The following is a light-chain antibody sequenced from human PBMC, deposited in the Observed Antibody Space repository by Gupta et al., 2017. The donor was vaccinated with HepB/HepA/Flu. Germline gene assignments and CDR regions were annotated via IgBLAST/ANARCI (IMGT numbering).Light chain of an antibody. CDR3: SLYKSSRTLWG. J-gene: IGLJ3*02. V-gene: IGLV2-14*03. CDR1: SSDVGGYNY. Sequence: QSALTQPASVSGSPGQSITISCTGNSSDVGGYNYVSWYQQHPGKAPKMMIYDVSNRPSGVSKRFSGSKSGNTASLTISGLQAEDEAEYYCSLYKSSRTLWGFGGGTKLTVL. CDR2: DVS.